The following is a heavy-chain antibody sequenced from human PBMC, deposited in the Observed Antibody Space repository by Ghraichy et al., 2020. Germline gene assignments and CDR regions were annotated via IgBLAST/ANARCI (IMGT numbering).Heavy chain of an antibody. CDR1: GFTFSSYG. V-gene: IGHV3-33*01. CDR3: ARDTTTETIGSYYGMDV. Sequence: GGSLRLSYAASGFTFSSYGMHWVRQAPGKGLEWVAVIWYDGSNKYYADSVKGRFTISRDNSKNTLYLQMNSLRAEDTAVYYCARDTTTETIGSYYGMDVWGQGTTVTVSS. J-gene: IGHJ6*02. CDR2: IWYDGSNK. D-gene: IGHD4-11*01.